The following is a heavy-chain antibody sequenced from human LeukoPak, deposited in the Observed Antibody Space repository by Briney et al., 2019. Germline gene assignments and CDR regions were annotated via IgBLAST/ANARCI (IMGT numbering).Heavy chain of an antibody. Sequence: EASVKVSCXASGGTFSSYAISWVRQAPGQGLEWMGGIIPIFGTANYAQKFQGRVTITADESTSTAYMELSSLRSEDTAVYYCARDRAAAAYDAFDIWGQGTMVTVSS. CDR3: ARDRAAAAYDAFDI. CDR2: IIPIFGTA. D-gene: IGHD6-13*01. J-gene: IGHJ3*02. CDR1: GGTFSSYA. V-gene: IGHV1-69*13.